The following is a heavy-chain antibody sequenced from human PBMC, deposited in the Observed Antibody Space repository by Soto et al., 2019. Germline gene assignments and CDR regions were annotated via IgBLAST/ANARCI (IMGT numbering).Heavy chain of an antibody. J-gene: IGHJ4*02. Sequence: QMQLVQSGPEVKKPGTSMKVSCKASGFTFSSSAVQWVRQARGQRLEWIGWIVVGSGHTNYAQQFQERVTITRDMSTXPAYMELSSLRSEDTAVYYCAADSRYCSGGNCEDYWGQGTLVTVSS. CDR2: IVVGSGHT. V-gene: IGHV1-58*01. CDR1: GFTFSSSA. CDR3: AADSRYCSGGNCEDY. D-gene: IGHD2-15*01.